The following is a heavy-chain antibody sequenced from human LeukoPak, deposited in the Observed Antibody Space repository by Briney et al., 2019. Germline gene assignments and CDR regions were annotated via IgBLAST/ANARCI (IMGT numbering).Heavy chain of an antibody. Sequence: ASVKVSCKVSGYTLTELSMHWVRQAPGKGLEWMGGFDPEDGEAIYAQKFQGRVTMTEDTSTDTAYMELSSLRSEDTAVYYCATDTLDSSGYYFSYWGQGSLVTVSS. J-gene: IGHJ4*02. V-gene: IGHV1-24*01. D-gene: IGHD3-22*01. CDR3: ATDTLDSSGYYFSY. CDR1: GYTLTELS. CDR2: FDPEDGEA.